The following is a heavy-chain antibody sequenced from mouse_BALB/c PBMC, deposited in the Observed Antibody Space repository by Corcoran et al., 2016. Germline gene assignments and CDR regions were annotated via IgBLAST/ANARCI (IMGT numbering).Heavy chain of an antibody. D-gene: IGHD2-2*01. CDR2: IDPANGNT. CDR3: ASKWGYDEPMDY. V-gene: IGHV14-3*02. J-gene: IGHJ4*01. Sequence: EVQLQQSGAELVKPGASVKLSCTASGFNIKDTYMHWVKQRPEQGLEWIGRIDPANGNTKYDPKFQGKATITADTSSNTAYLQLSSLTSEDTAVYYCASKWGYDEPMDYWGQGISVTVSS. CDR1: GFNIKDTY.